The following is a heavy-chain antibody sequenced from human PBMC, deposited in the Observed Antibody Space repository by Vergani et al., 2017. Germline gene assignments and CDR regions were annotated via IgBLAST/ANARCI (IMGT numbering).Heavy chain of an antibody. CDR2: INTNTGNP. Sequence: QVQLVQSGSELKKPGASVKVSCKASGYTFTKYAMNWVRQAPGQGIEWMGWINTNTGNPTYAQGFTGRFVFSLATSVRTAYLQINSLKAEDTAVYYCAREVQSSSWENWFDPWGQGTLVTVSS. CDR3: AREVQSSSWENWFDP. J-gene: IGHJ5*02. V-gene: IGHV7-4-1*02. D-gene: IGHD6-13*01. CDR1: GYTFTKYA.